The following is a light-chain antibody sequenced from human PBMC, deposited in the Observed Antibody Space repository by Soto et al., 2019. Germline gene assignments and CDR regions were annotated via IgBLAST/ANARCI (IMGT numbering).Light chain of an antibody. Sequence: QSALTQPASVSGSPGQSITISCTGTSSDVGSYNLVSWYQHHPAKAPKLMIFEASKRPSGVSNRFSGSKSGNTASLTISGLQAEDEADYYCCSYAGSSTFDVVFGGGTKLTVL. J-gene: IGLJ2*01. CDR3: CSYAGSSTFDVV. V-gene: IGLV2-23*02. CDR2: EAS. CDR1: SSDVGSYNL.